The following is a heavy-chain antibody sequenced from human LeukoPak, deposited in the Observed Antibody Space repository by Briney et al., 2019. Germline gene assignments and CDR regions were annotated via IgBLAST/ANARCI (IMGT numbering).Heavy chain of an antibody. CDR2: IYYSGST. Sequence: SETLSLTCTVSGGSISSYYWSWIRQPPGKGLEWIGYIYYSGSTNYNPSLKSRVTISVDTSKNQFSLKLSSVTAADTAVYYCARHRYYDILTGYYPRYFDYWGQGTLVTVSS. J-gene: IGHJ4*02. CDR1: GGSISSYY. V-gene: IGHV4-59*08. CDR3: ARHRYYDILTGYYPRYFDY. D-gene: IGHD3-9*01.